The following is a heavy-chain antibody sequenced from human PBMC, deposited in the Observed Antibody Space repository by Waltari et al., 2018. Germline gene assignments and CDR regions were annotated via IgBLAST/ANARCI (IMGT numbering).Heavy chain of an antibody. J-gene: IGHJ3*01. V-gene: IGHV3-74*01. Sequence: EVQLVESGGGLVQPGGSLRLSCAASGFTFSSYWMHWVRQAPGTGLAGVSRITSGESSTIYADPVTGRFTISRDNAKNTLYLQMNSLRAEDTAVYYCARDGGIGAFDVWGQGTMVTVSS. CDR3: ARDGGIGAFDV. CDR2: ITSGESST. CDR1: GFTFSSYW.